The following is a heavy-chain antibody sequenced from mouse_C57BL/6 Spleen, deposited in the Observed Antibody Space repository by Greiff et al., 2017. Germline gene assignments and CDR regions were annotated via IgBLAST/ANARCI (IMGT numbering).Heavy chain of an antibody. V-gene: IGHV2-2*01. CDR3: ASYGSSFGGFAY. Sequence: QVQLKESGPGLVQPSQSLSISCTASGFSLTSYGVHWVRQSPGQGLEWLGVIWRGGSTDYNAAFISSLSLSKDNSKSQVFFKMNRLQADDTAIYCCASYGSSFGGFAYWGQGTLVTVSA. CDR2: IWRGGST. CDR1: GFSLTSYG. J-gene: IGHJ3*01. D-gene: IGHD1-1*01.